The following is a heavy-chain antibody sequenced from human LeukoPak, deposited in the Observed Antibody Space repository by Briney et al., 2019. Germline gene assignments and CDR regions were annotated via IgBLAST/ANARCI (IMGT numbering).Heavy chain of an antibody. CDR3: ASAVVPAANAWFDP. CDR1: GGSISSYY. CDR2: IYYSGST. D-gene: IGHD2-2*01. Sequence: SSETLSLTCTVSGGSISSYYWSWIRQPAGKGLEWIGSIYYSGSTYYNPSLKSRVTISVDTSKNQFSLKLSSVTAADTAVYYCASAVVPAANAWFDPWGQGTLVTVSS. J-gene: IGHJ5*02. V-gene: IGHV4-4*07.